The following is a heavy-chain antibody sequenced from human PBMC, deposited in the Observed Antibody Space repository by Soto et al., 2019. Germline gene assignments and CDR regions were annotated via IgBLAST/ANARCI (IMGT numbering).Heavy chain of an antibody. CDR2: LYYSGST. CDR1: GGSISSYY. CDR3: ARAVLPATAPFDY. V-gene: IGHV4-59*01. J-gene: IGHJ4*02. D-gene: IGHD2-2*01. Sequence: SETLSLTCIVSGGSISSYYWSWLLQPPGKGLEWIGYLYYSGSTHYNPSLRSRVTISVDTSKNQFSLKLSSVTAADTAVYYCARAVLPATAPFDYWGQGTLVTVSS.